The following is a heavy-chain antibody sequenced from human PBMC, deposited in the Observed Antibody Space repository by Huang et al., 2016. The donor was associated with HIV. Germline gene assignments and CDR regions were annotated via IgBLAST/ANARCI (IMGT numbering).Heavy chain of an antibody. CDR3: VRDPRIQSWLNYFDY. Sequence: EVQLVESGGGLVQPGGSLRLSCAASGFTFSSYWMHWVRQAPGKGLVWVSRINRGGGMSGYADSVKGRFTISRDNAKNTLYLQMNSLRAEDTAVYYCVRDPRIQSWLNYFDYWGQGTLVSVSS. CDR1: GFTFSSYW. D-gene: IGHD3-22*01. CDR2: INRGGGMS. V-gene: IGHV3-74*01. J-gene: IGHJ4*02.